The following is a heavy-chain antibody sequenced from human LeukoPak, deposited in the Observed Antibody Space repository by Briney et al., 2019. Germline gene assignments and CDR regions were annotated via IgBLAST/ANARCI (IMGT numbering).Heavy chain of an antibody. V-gene: IGHV1-18*01. CDR3: ARNPYSSSRFHFDP. Sequence: ASVKVSCKASGYTFTSYGISWVRQAPGQGLEWMGWISAYNGNTNYAQKLQGRVTMTTDTSTSTAYTELRSLRSDDTAVYYCARNPYSSSRFHFDPWGQGTLVTVSS. J-gene: IGHJ5*02. CDR2: ISAYNGNT. D-gene: IGHD6-6*01. CDR1: GYTFTSYG.